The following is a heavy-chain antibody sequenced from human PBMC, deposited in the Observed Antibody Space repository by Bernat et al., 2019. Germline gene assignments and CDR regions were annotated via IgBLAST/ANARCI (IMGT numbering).Heavy chain of an antibody. CDR1: GGSFSGYY. J-gene: IGHJ4*02. CDR2: INHSGST. V-gene: IGHV4-34*01. Sequence: QVQLQQWGAGLLKPSETLSLTCAVYGGSFSGYYWSWIRQPPGKGLEWIGEINHSGSTNYNPCLKSRVTISVDTSQNQFSLKLCSVTAADTAVYYCARLSGGDPHAFDYWGQGTLVTVSS. CDR3: ARLSGGDPHAFDY. D-gene: IGHD1-26*01.